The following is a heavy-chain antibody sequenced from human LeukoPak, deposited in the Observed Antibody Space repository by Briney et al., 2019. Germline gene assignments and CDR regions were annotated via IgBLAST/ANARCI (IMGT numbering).Heavy chain of an antibody. J-gene: IGHJ4*02. D-gene: IGHD1-26*01. Sequence: GGSLRLSCEGSAFIFSGYWMSWVRQAPGKGLEWVANIKQDGSEEHYVDSVKGRFTISRDNAKNSLHLQMNSLRAEDTAMYYCATDSRIVGATGSSDYWGQGTLVTVSS. CDR1: AFIFSGYW. CDR2: IKQDGSEE. CDR3: ATDSRIVGATGSSDY. V-gene: IGHV3-7*03.